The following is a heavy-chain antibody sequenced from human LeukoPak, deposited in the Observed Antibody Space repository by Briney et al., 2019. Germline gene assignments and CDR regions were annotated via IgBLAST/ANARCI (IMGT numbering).Heavy chain of an antibody. CDR2: IYYSGST. Sequence: PSETLSLTCTVSGGSISSYYWSWIRQPPGKGLEWIGYIYYSGSTNYNPSLKSRVTISIDTSKNQFSLKLSSVTAADTAVYYCARTRGYSSSGPVYYYYYMDVWGKGTTVTVSS. CDR3: ARTRGYSSSGPVYYYYYMDV. V-gene: IGHV4-59*01. J-gene: IGHJ6*03. D-gene: IGHD6-6*01. CDR1: GGSISSYY.